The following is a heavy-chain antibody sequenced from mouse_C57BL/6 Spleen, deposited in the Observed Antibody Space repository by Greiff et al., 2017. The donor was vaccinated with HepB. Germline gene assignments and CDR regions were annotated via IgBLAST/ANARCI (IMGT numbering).Heavy chain of an antibody. J-gene: IGHJ4*01. CDR3: ARGIEDY. V-gene: IGHV5-4*03. CDR1: GFTFSSYA. CDR2: ISDGGSYT. Sequence: EVNVVESGGGLVKPGGSVKLSCAASGFTFSSYAMSWVRQTPEKRLEWVATISDGGSYTYYPDNVKGRFTISRDNAKNNLYLQMSHLKSEDTAMYYCARGIEDYWGQGTSVTVSS.